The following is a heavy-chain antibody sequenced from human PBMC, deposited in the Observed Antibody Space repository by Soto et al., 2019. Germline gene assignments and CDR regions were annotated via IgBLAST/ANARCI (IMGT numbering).Heavy chain of an antibody. Sequence: ASVKVSCKAPGYTFTSYGISWVRQAPGQGLEWMGWISAYNGNTNYAQKLQGRVTMTTDTSTSTAYMELRSLRSDDTSVYYCARGRRRYCSGGSCYLYYYYYYMDVWG. V-gene: IGHV1-18*01. J-gene: IGHJ6*03. CDR2: ISAYNGNT. CDR3: ARGRRRYCSGGSCYLYYYYYYMDV. D-gene: IGHD2-15*01. CDR1: GYTFTSYG.